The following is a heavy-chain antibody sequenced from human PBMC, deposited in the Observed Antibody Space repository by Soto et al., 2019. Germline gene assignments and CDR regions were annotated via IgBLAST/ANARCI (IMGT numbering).Heavy chain of an antibody. CDR2: ISYDGSNK. V-gene: IGHV3-30-3*01. CDR3: ARDWVMKQQLVFWFEP. Sequence: QVQLVESGGGVVQPGRSLRLSCAASGFTFSSYAMHWVRQAPGKGLEWVAVISYDGSNKYYADSVEGRFTISRDNSKNTLYLQMNSLRAEDTAVYYCARDWVMKQQLVFWFEPWGQGTLVTVSS. CDR1: GFTFSSYA. J-gene: IGHJ5*02. D-gene: IGHD6-13*01.